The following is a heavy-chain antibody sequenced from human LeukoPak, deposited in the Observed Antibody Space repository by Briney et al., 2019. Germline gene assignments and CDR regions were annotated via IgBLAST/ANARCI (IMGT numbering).Heavy chain of an antibody. CDR3: ASGDGSGSYSPYYYYMDV. CDR1: GGTFSSYA. CDR2: IIPIFGTA. J-gene: IGHJ6*03. V-gene: IGHV1-69*05. Sequence: SVKVSCKASGGTFSSYAISWVRQAPGQGLEWMGGIIPIFGTANYAQKFQGRVTITTDESTSTAYMELSSLRSEDTAVYYCASGDGSGSYSPYYYYMDVRGKGTTVTVSS. D-gene: IGHD3-10*01.